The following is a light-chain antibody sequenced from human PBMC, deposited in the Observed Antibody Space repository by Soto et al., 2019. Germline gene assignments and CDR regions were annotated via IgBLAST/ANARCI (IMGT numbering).Light chain of an antibody. Sequence: DIQMTQSPSTLSASVGDRVTITCRASQTINNWLAWYQQKPGKAPQVLIYDVSTLGSGVPSRFSGSGSGTDFTLTISGLQPDDLGTYYCQHYSAFSVTFGQGTKVDIK. V-gene: IGKV1-5*01. CDR2: DVS. J-gene: IGKJ1*01. CDR3: QHYSAFSVT. CDR1: QTINNW.